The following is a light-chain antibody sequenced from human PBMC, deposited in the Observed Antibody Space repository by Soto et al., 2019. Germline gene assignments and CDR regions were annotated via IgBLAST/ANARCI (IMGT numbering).Light chain of an antibody. CDR3: QQYVTSPPGIT. V-gene: IGKV3-20*01. CDR2: GAS. J-gene: IGKJ3*01. CDR1: QSVSSNY. Sequence: EIVLTQSPGTLSLSPGERVTLSCRASQSVSSNYLAWYQQKPGQAPRLLIYGASSRATGIPDRFSGSGSETDFTLTISRLEPEDFAVYYCQQYVTSPPGITFGPGTKVESK.